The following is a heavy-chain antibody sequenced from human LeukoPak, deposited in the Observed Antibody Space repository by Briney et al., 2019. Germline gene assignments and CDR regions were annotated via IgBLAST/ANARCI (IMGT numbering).Heavy chain of an antibody. CDR3: ARSPASENYYDSSGYYSWFDP. CDR1: GGSISSYY. J-gene: IGHJ5*02. Sequence: SETLSLTCTVSGGSISSYYWSWIRQPPGKGLEWIGYIYTSGSTNYNPSLKSRVTISVDTSKNQFSLKLSSVTAADTAVYYWARSPASENYYDSSGYYSWFDPWGQGTLVTVSS. CDR2: IYTSGST. D-gene: IGHD3-22*01. V-gene: IGHV4-4*09.